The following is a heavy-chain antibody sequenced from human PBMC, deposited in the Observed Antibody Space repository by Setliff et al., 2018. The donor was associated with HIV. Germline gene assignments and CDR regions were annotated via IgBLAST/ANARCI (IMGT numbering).Heavy chain of an antibody. CDR3: ARRGYSYGYPIDAFDI. V-gene: IGHV4-59*08. CDR1: GGSISSSY. Sequence: SETLSLTCTVSGGSISSSYWSWIRQPPGKGLEWIGYIYYSGSTNYNPSLKSRVTISVDTSKNQISLKLSSVTAADTAMYYCARRGYSYGYPIDAFDIWGQGRMVTVSS. J-gene: IGHJ3*02. CDR2: IYYSGST. D-gene: IGHD5-18*01.